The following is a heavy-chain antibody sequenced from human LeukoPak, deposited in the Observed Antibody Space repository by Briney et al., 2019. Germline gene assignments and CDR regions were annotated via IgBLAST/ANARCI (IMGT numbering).Heavy chain of an antibody. D-gene: IGHD3-10*02. CDR3: AELGITMIGGV. CDR2: ISSSSSYI. V-gene: IGHV3-21*01. CDR1: GFTFSSYS. Sequence: GGSLRLSCAASGFTFSSYSMNWVRQAPGKGLEWVSSISSSSSYIYYADSVKGRFTISRDNAKNSLYLQMNSLRAEDTAVYYCAELGITMIGGVLGKGTTVTISS. J-gene: IGHJ6*04.